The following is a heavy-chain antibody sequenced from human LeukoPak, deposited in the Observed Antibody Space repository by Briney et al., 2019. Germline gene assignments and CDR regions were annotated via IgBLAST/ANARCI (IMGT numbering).Heavy chain of an antibody. J-gene: IGHJ3*02. CDR2: ISYDGSNK. V-gene: IGHV3-30*03. CDR3: ARDCTGGTCYDAFDI. Sequence: TGGSLRLSCAASGFTFSSYGMHWVRQAPGKGLEWVTLISYDGSNKYYADSVKGRFTISRDNSKNTLYLQMNSLRAGDTAVYYCARDCTGGTCYDAFDIWGQGTVVTVSS. D-gene: IGHD2-15*01. CDR1: GFTFSSYG.